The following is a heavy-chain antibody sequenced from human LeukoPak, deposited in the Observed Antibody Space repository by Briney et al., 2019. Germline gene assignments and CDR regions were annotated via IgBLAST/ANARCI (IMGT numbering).Heavy chain of an antibody. D-gene: IGHD3-10*01. Sequence: GGSLRLSCAASGFTFSSYAMHWVRQAPGKGLEWVAVISYDGSNKYYADSVKGRFTISRDNSKNTLYPQMNSLRAEDTAVYYCARVKVAVRGSYAFDIWGQGTMVTVSS. J-gene: IGHJ3*02. CDR2: ISYDGSNK. CDR3: ARVKVAVRGSYAFDI. CDR1: GFTFSSYA. V-gene: IGHV3-30-3*01.